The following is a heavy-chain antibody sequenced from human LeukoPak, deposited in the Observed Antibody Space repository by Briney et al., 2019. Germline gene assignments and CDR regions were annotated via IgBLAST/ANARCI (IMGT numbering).Heavy chain of an antibody. CDR3: ASGPYGDYVNY. J-gene: IGHJ4*02. CDR2: IYYSGST. CDR1: GGSISSSTYS. V-gene: IGHV4-39*07. D-gene: IGHD4-17*01. Sequence: SETLSLTCTVSGGSISSSTYSWGWIRQPPGKGLEWIGSIYYSGSTYYNPSLKSRVTISVDTSKNQSSLKLSSVTAADTAVYYCASGPYGDYVNYWGQGTLVTVSS.